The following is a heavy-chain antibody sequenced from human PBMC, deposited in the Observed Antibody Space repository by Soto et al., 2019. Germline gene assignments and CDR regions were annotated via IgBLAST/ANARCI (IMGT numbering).Heavy chain of an antibody. D-gene: IGHD1-1*01. CDR1: GFTFSSYA. Sequence: PGGSLRLSCAASGFTFSSYAMSWVRQAPGKGLEWVSAISGSGGSTYYADSVKGRFTISRDNSKNTLYLQMNSLRAEDTAVYYCAPTSSLYYYYGMDVWGQGTTVTVSS. V-gene: IGHV3-23*01. CDR3: APTSSLYYYYGMDV. CDR2: ISGSGGST. J-gene: IGHJ6*02.